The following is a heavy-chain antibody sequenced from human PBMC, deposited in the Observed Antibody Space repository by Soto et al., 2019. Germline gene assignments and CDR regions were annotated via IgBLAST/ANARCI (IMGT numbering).Heavy chain of an antibody. CDR3: ARVYVVFNGAYVPSPYYFDH. V-gene: IGHV3-30*03. CDR1: GFIFSRYG. CDR2: ISYDGSNE. D-gene: IGHD4-17*01. J-gene: IGHJ4*02. Sequence: QVRLVESGGGVVQPGKSLRLSCAASGFIFSRYGMHWVRQAPGKGLEWVTVISYDGSNEYYADSVKGRFTISRDNSKNTVFLQMNSLRIEDTAVYYCARVYVVFNGAYVPSPYYFDHWGKGTLVAVSS.